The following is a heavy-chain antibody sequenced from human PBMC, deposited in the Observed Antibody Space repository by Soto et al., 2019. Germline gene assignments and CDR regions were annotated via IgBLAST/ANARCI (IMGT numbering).Heavy chain of an antibody. CDR1: GFTFSTYT. Sequence: EVQLVESGGGLVKPGGSLRLSCAASGFTFSTYTLNWVRQAPGKGLEWVSSISTSGDDTYYEDSVRGRFTISRDNARAALYLQMDSLRVEDTAMYYCTRDGEPLWGQGTMVRVSS. D-gene: IGHD3-3*01. V-gene: IGHV3-21*01. CDR2: ISTSGDDT. CDR3: TRDGEPL. J-gene: IGHJ3*01.